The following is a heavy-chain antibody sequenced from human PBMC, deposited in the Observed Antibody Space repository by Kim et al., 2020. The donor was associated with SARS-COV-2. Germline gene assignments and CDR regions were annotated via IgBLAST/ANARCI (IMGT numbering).Heavy chain of an antibody. Sequence: GGSLRLSCAASGFTFSSYEMNWVRQTPGKGLEWISYISTSGNIIYYAESVKGRFTISRDNARNSLYLQMNSLRVEDAAVYYCARDLAPPVSTISPFDYWGRGTLVTVSS. J-gene: IGHJ4*02. V-gene: IGHV3-48*03. CDR1: GFTFSSYE. CDR2: ISTSGNII. CDR3: ARDLAPPVSTISPFDY. D-gene: IGHD2-8*01.